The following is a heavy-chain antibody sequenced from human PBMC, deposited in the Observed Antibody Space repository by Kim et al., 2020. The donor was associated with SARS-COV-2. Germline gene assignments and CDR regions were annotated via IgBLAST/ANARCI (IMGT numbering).Heavy chain of an antibody. CDR2: IPYSGST. Sequence: SETLSLTCTVSGDSIRTYYWSWIRQPPGKGLEWIGYIPYSGSTNYHPSLKSRVTISVDTSKNQFSLRLSAVTAADTAVYYCAREVYVSAYWLDSWGQGTLVTISS. J-gene: IGHJ5*01. V-gene: IGHV4-59*01. CDR3: AREVYVSAYWLDS. CDR1: GDSIRTYY. D-gene: IGHD3-10*02.